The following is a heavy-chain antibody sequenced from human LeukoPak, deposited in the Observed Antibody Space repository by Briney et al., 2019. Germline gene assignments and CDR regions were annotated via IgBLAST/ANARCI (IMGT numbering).Heavy chain of an antibody. J-gene: IGHJ4*02. Sequence: GGSLRLSCAASGFTVSSNYMSWVRQAPGKGLEWVSVIYSGGSTYYADSVKGRLTISRHNSENTLYLQVNSLRAEDTAVYYCASVGAPWGYYFDYWGQGTLVTVSS. CDR3: ASVGAPWGYYFDY. CDR1: GFTVSSNY. V-gene: IGHV3-53*04. CDR2: IYSGGST. D-gene: IGHD1-26*01.